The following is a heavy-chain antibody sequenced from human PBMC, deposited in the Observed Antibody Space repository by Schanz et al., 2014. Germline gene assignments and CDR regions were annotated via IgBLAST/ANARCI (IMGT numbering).Heavy chain of an antibody. CDR2: INPNSGTT. J-gene: IGHJ5*02. V-gene: IGHV1-8*01. D-gene: IGHD2-15*01. CDR3: ARGRGCTGGSCYSWFDL. CDR1: GYTFNNYTYV. Sequence: QVLQVQSGSELKKPGTSVKVSCKASGYTFNNYTYVMIWVRQAPGQGLEWMGWINPNSGTTNYAQKFQGRVTMTRNTSISTAYMELSSLRSEDTAVYYCARGRGCTGGSCYSWFDLWGQGTLVTVAS.